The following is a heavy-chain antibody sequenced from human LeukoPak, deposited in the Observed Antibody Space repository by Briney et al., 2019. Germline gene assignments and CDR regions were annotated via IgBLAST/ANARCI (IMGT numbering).Heavy chain of an antibody. J-gene: IGHJ2*01. V-gene: IGHV3-30-3*01. CDR2: ISYDGSNK. CDR3: ASGADSSGWFDL. CDR1: GFTFSSYA. Sequence: GRSLRLSCAASGFTFSSYAMHWVRQAPGKGLEWVAVISYDGSNKYYADSVKGRFTISRDNSKNTLYLQMNSLRAEDTAVYYCASGADSSGWFDLWGRGTLVTVSS. D-gene: IGHD6-19*01.